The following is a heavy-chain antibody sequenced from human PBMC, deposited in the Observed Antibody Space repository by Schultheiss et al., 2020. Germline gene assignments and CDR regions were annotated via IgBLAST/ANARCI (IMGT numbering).Heavy chain of an antibody. V-gene: IGHV3-9*01. CDR2: ISWNSGSI. CDR1: GFTFDDYA. D-gene: IGHD3-3*01. CDR3: AKEGEYDFWSGYYVYYYYYGMDV. J-gene: IGHJ6*02. Sequence: GGSLRLSCAASGFTFDDYAMHWVRQAPGKGLEWVSGISWNSGSIGYADSVKGRFTISRDNAKNSLYLQMNSLRAEDTALYYCAKEGEYDFWSGYYVYYYYYGMDVWGQGTTVTVSS.